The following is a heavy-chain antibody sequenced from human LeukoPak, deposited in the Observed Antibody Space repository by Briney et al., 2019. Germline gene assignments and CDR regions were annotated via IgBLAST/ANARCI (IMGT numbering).Heavy chain of an antibody. CDR2: ISGSGGST. J-gene: IGHJ4*02. CDR3: AKDKWQWELSPFDY. CDR1: GFTFSSYA. V-gene: IGHV3-23*01. D-gene: IGHD1-26*01. Sequence: GGSLRVSCAASGFTFSSYAMSWVRQAPGNGLEWVSAISGSGGSTYYADSVKGRFTISRDNSKNTLYLQMNSLRAEDTAVYYCAKDKWQWELSPFDYWGQGTLVTVSS.